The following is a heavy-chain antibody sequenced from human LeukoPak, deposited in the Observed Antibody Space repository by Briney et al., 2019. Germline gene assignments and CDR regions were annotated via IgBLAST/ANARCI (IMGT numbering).Heavy chain of an antibody. Sequence: ASVKVSCKASGYTFTSYYMHWVRQAPGQGLEWMGIINPSGGSTSYAQKFHGRVTMTRDTSTSTVYMELSSLRSEDTAVYYCARANYYDSSGYSLYYFDYWGQGTLFTVSS. CDR1: GYTFTSYY. J-gene: IGHJ4*02. D-gene: IGHD3-22*01. CDR3: ARANYYDSSGYSLYYFDY. V-gene: IGHV1-46*01. CDR2: INPSGGST.